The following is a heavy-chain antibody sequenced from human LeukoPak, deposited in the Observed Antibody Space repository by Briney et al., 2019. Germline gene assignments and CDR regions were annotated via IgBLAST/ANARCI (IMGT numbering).Heavy chain of an antibody. CDR2: IYYSGSI. J-gene: IGHJ4*02. Sequence: SETLSLTCTVSGGSISSSSYYWGWIRQPPGKGLEWIGSIYYSGSIYYNPSLKSRVTISVDTSKNQFSLKLSSVTAADTAVYHCARERRGYSYGRTGGYFDYWGQGTLVTVSS. V-gene: IGHV4-39*07. D-gene: IGHD5-18*01. CDR1: GGSISSSSYY. CDR3: ARERRGYSYGRTGGYFDY.